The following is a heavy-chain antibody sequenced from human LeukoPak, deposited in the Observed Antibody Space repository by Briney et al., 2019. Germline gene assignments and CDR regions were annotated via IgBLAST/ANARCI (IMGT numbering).Heavy chain of an antibody. CDR2: INHSGST. CDR1: GGSFSGYY. D-gene: IGHD2-15*01. CDR3: ARGGYCSGGSCSYYYGMDV. J-gene: IGHJ6*02. Sequence: SETLSLTCAVYGGSFSGYYWSWLRQPPGKGLEWIGEINHSGSTNYNPSLKSRVTISVDTSNNQFSLKLRSVTAADTAVYYCARGGYCSGGSCSYYYGMDVWGQGTTVTVSS. V-gene: IGHV4-34*01.